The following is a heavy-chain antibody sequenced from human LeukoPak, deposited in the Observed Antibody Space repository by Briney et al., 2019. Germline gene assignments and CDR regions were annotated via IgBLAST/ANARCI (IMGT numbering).Heavy chain of an antibody. CDR1: GGSFRGYY. J-gene: IGHJ4*02. V-gene: IGHV4-34*01. Sequence: SETLSLTCAVSGGSFRGYYWSWVRQPPGKGRERIGEINHSGRTNYNPSLKSRVTISLDTSMKKFSLKLNSVTAADTAVYYCASTERCSTTCPLDYWGQGTLVTVSS. CDR3: ASTERCSTTCPLDY. D-gene: IGHD2-2*01. CDR2: INHSGRT.